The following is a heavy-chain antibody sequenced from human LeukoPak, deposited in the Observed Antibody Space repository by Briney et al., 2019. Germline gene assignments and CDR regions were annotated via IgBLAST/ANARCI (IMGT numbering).Heavy chain of an antibody. CDR1: GFTFSSYS. V-gene: IGHV3-21*01. Sequence: GGSLRLSCAASGFTFSSYSMNWVRQAPGKGLEWVSSISSSSSYIYYADSVKGRFTISRDNAKNSLYLQMNSLRAEDTAVYYCARALRGQLRFLEGSSFYFDYWGQGTLVTVSS. CDR3: ARALRGQLRFLEGSSFYFDY. D-gene: IGHD3-3*01. J-gene: IGHJ4*02. CDR2: ISSSSSYI.